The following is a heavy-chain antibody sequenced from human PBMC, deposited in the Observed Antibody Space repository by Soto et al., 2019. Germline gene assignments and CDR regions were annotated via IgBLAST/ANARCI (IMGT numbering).Heavy chain of an antibody. Sequence: PSGTLSPPRPVPGGSIRSRSYYWGLVRQPPGEGVEWIGSIYYSGSTYYNPSLKSRVTISVDTSKNQFSLKLSSVTAADTAVYYCARHTGITIFGVVKAYYFDYWGQGTLVTVSS. CDR1: GGSIRSRSYY. J-gene: IGHJ4*02. V-gene: IGHV4-39*01. CDR3: ARHTGITIFGVVKAYYFDY. D-gene: IGHD3-3*01. CDR2: IYYSGST.